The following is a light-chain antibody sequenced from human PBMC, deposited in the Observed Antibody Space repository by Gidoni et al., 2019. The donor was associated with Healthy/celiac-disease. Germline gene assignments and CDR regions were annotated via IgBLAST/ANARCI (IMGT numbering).Light chain of an antibody. V-gene: IGKV1-39*01. CDR3: QRSYSTPRT. J-gene: IGKJ2*01. CDR2: AAS. CDR1: HSISCY. Sequence: DIQMTPSPSSPAAAVGDIVTITCRASHSISCYLQWYQQKPGKAPKLLNYAASRLQSGVPSRCSGSASGTDFTLISSRLQPEDVANYYCQRSYSTPRTFGQGTKVEIK.